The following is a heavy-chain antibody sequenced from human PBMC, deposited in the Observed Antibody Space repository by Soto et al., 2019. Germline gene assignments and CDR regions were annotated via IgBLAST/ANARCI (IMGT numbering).Heavy chain of an antibody. CDR1: GGSISSSSYY. CDR3: ARQIDSSSWYRFAWFDP. Sequence: QLQLQESGPGLVKPSETLSLTCTVSGGSISSSSYYWGWIRQPPGKGLEWIGSIYYSGSTYYNPSLKSRVTISVDTSKTQFSLKLSSVTAADTAVYYCARQIDSSSWYRFAWFDPWGQGTLVTVSS. D-gene: IGHD6-13*01. CDR2: IYYSGST. J-gene: IGHJ5*02. V-gene: IGHV4-39*01.